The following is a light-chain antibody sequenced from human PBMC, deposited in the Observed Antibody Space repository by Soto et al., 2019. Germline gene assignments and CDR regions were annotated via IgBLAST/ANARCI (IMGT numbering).Light chain of an antibody. CDR3: QQSYSTPIT. V-gene: IGKV1-39*01. CDR1: QSIRSY. Sequence: DIQMTQSPSSLSASVGDRVTITCLASQSIRSYLNWYQQKPGKAPKLLIYAASSLQSGVPSRFSGSRSGTDFTLTISSLQPEDFATYYCQQSYSTPITFGQGTRLEI. CDR2: AAS. J-gene: IGKJ5*01.